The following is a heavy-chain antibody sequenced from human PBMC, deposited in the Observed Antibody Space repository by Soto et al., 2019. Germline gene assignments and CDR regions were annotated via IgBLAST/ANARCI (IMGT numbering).Heavy chain of an antibody. CDR2: IYHSGTT. J-gene: IGHJ4*02. D-gene: IGHD1-26*01. Sequence: SETLSLTCAVSGASISNNDWWSWVRQPPGKGLEWIGEIYHSGTTNCDPSLKSRVTISLDKFKSLFSLTLTSLTAADTAVYYCAIPGAGDFDYWGQGTLVTVSS. V-gene: IGHV4-4*02. CDR3: AIPGAGDFDY. CDR1: GASISNNDW.